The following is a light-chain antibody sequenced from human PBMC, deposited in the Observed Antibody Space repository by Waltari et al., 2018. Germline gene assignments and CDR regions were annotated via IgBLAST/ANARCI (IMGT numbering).Light chain of an antibody. CDR2: RNN. CDR1: SSNIGRNY. V-gene: IGLV1-47*01. CDR3: ATWDGSLTAWV. Sequence: QSVLTQPPSASGTPGQRVTISCSGSSSNIGRNYVYWYQQFPGTAPKLRVYRNNERPSGVPYPISGSKSGTSASLAISGLRSEDEADYYCATWDGSLTAWVFGGGTKLTVL. J-gene: IGLJ3*02.